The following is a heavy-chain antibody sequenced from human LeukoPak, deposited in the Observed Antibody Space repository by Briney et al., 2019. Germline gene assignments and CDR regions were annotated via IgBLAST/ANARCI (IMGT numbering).Heavy chain of an antibody. D-gene: IGHD5-24*01. CDR3: ASAPNYRYFDY. CDR1: GGSISSGGYY. Sequence: SQTLSLTCTVSGGSISSGGYYWNWIRQHPGKGLEWIGCISYSGTTYYNPSLKSRVTISVDTSKSQFSLKLSSVTAAGTAVYYCASAPNYRYFDYWGQGTRVTVSS. CDR2: ISYSGTT. V-gene: IGHV4-31*03. J-gene: IGHJ4*02.